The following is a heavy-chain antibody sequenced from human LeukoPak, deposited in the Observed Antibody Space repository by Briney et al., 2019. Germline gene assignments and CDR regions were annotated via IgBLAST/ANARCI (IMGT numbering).Heavy chain of an antibody. CDR3: ATGYCSSTSCYRPSDY. J-gene: IGHJ4*02. CDR1: GFTFSSYW. Sequence: GGSLRLSCAASGFTFSSYWMYWVRQAPGKGLVWVSRINSDGSSTSYADSVKGRFTISRDNAKNTLYLQMNSLRAEDTAVYYCATGYCSSTSCYRPSDYWGQGTLVTVSS. CDR2: INSDGSST. D-gene: IGHD2-2*02. V-gene: IGHV3-74*01.